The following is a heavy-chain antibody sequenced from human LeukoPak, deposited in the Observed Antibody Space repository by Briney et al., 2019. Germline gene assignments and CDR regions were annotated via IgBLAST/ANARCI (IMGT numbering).Heavy chain of an antibody. V-gene: IGHV3-30*04. Sequence: GGSLRLSCAASGFTFSSYAMHWVRQAPGKGLEWVAVISYDGSNKYYADSVKGRFTTSRDNSKNTLYLQMNSLRAEDTAVYYCARDMGYSYGYLDYYYGMDVWGQGTTVTVSS. J-gene: IGHJ6*02. CDR2: ISYDGSNK. CDR3: ARDMGYSYGYLDYYYGMDV. D-gene: IGHD5-18*01. CDR1: GFTFSSYA.